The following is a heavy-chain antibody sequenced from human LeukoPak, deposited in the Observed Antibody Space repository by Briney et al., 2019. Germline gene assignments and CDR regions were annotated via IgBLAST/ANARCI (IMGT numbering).Heavy chain of an antibody. CDR3: AGPGSGTYYHFDY. CDR1: GGSISSSTYY. CDR2: IYYSGST. D-gene: IGHD3-3*01. Sequence: PSETLSLTCTVSGGSISSSTYYWAWIRQPPGKGLEWIGSIYYSGSTYYNPSLKSRVSISVDTSKNQFSLMLNSVTAADTALYFCAGPGSGTYYHFDYWGQGTLVTVSS. V-gene: IGHV4-39*01. J-gene: IGHJ4*02.